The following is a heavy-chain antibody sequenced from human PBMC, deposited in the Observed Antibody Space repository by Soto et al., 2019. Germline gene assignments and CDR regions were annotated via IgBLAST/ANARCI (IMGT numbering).Heavy chain of an antibody. Sequence: QVQLQESGPGLVKPSETLSLTCTVSGGSVSSGSYYWSWIRQSPGKGLEWIGYIYYSGSTNYNPSLKSRVTISVDTSKNQFSLKLSSVTAADTAVYYCARDHSSGWPNYYYGMDVWGQGTTVTVSS. D-gene: IGHD6-19*01. V-gene: IGHV4-61*01. J-gene: IGHJ6*02. CDR3: ARDHSSGWPNYYYGMDV. CDR2: IYYSGST. CDR1: GGSVSSGSYY.